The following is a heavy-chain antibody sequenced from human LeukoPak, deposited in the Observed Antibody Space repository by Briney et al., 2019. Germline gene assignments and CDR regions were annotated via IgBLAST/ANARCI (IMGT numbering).Heavy chain of an antibody. Sequence: SETLSLTCTASGGSISSYYWSWIRQPAGEGLEWIGRIYTSGSTNYNPSLKSRVTMSVDTSKNQFSLKLISVTAADTAVYYCARGYVGYYYMDVWGKGTTVTVSS. CDR2: IYTSGST. CDR3: ARGYVGYYYMDV. J-gene: IGHJ6*03. V-gene: IGHV4-4*07. CDR1: GGSISSYY. D-gene: IGHD5-12*01.